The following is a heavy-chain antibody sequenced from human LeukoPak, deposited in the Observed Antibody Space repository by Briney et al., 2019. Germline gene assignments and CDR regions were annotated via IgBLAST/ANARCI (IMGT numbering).Heavy chain of an antibody. CDR3: AQKGGTDH. Sequence: GGSLRLSCAASGFTFSRFGMNWVRQAPGKGLEWISYISSSSNATYYADSVKGRFTISRDNAKNSLYLQMCSLRDEDTAVYYCAQKGGTDHWGQGTLVTVSS. CDR1: GFTFSRFG. D-gene: IGHD2-15*01. V-gene: IGHV3-48*02. J-gene: IGHJ4*02. CDR2: ISSSSNAT.